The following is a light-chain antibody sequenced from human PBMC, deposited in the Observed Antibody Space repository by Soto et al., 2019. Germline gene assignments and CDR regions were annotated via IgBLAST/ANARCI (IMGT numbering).Light chain of an antibody. Sequence: EIVMTQSPATLSVSPGERATLSCRASQSVSNNLAWYQQKPGQAPRLLIYGASTRATGIPARFSGSGSGTELTLTIISLQSEDFVVYYCQQYNNWPPLTFGGGTKVEIK. CDR1: QSVSNN. J-gene: IGKJ4*01. CDR2: GAS. CDR3: QQYNNWPPLT. V-gene: IGKV3D-15*01.